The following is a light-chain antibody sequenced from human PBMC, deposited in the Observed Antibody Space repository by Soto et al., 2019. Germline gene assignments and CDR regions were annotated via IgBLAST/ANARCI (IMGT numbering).Light chain of an antibody. CDR2: KAS. Sequence: IQMTQSPGILSTYIRDRVTITCRASQSISSWLAWYQQKPGKAPNLLIHKASHLESGVPSRFSGSGSGTEFTLTISSLQPEDFATYYCQQLNSYPGTFGQGTKVDIK. CDR3: QQLNSYPGT. J-gene: IGKJ1*01. CDR1: QSISSW. V-gene: IGKV1-5*03.